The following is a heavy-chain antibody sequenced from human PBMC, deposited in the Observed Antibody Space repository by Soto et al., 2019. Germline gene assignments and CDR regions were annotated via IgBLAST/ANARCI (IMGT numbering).Heavy chain of an antibody. V-gene: IGHV4-30-4*01. D-gene: IGHD6-6*01. CDR1: GGSISSGDYY. CDR2: IYHSGST. Sequence: QVQLQESGPGLVKPSQTLSLTCTVSGGSISSGDYYWSWIRQPPGKGLEWIGYIYHSGSTYYNPSIKSRVTISVNTPKNQFSLKLSSVTAADTAVYYCARERPDGARLDPWGQGTLVTVSS. CDR3: ARERPDGARLDP. J-gene: IGHJ5*02.